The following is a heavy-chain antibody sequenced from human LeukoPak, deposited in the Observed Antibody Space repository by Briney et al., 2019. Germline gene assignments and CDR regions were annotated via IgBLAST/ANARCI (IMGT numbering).Heavy chain of an antibody. CDR3: AKEEFSHSVGFDY. J-gene: IGHJ4*02. D-gene: IGHD3-10*01. V-gene: IGHV3-30*02. CDR1: GFSFRSYG. Sequence: GGSLRLSCVASGFSFRSYGMHWVRQAPGKGLEWVAFLPSHESYTAYADSVKGRFTISRDNFKNTLYLQMNSLRSEDMAVYYCAKEEFSHSVGFDYWGQGTLVTVSS. CDR2: LPSHESYT.